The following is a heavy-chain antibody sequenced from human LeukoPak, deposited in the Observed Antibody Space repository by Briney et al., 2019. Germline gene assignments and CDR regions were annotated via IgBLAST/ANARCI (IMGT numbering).Heavy chain of an antibody. J-gene: IGHJ3*02. CDR3: ARRNAGHDAFDI. CDR2: IIPIFGTA. V-gene: IGHV1-69*05. Sequence: SVKVSCKASGGTFSSYAISWVRQAPGQGLEWMGGIIPIFGTANYAQKFQGRVTITTDESTSTAYMELSSLRSEDTAVYYCARRNAGHDAFDIWGQGTMVTVSS. CDR1: GGTFSSYA.